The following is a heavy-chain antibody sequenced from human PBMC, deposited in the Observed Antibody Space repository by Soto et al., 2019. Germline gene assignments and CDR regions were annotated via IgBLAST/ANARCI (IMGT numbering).Heavy chain of an antibody. D-gene: IGHD3-22*01. CDR2: MNPNSGNT. Sequence: ASVKVSCKASGYTFTSYDINWVRQATGQGLEWMGWMNPNSGNTGYAQKFQGRVTMTRNTSISTAHMELSSLRSEDTAVYYCAVVVGWFDAFDIWGQGAMVTVSS. CDR3: AVVVGWFDAFDI. CDR1: GYTFTSYD. V-gene: IGHV1-8*01. J-gene: IGHJ3*02.